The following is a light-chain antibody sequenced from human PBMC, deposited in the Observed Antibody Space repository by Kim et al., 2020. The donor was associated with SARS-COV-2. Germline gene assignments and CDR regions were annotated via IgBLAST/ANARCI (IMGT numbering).Light chain of an antibody. Sequence: SYELTQPPSVSVSPGQTASITCSGDKLGDKYACWYQQKPGQSPVLVIYQDSKRPSGIPERFSGSNSGNTAPLTISGTQAMDEADYYCQAWDSSSHVVFGGGTQLTVL. CDR3: QAWDSSSHVV. J-gene: IGLJ2*01. V-gene: IGLV3-1*01. CDR1: KLGDKY. CDR2: QDS.